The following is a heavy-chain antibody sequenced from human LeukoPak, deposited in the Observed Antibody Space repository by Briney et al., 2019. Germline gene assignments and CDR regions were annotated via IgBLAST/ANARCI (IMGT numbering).Heavy chain of an antibody. V-gene: IGHV4-4*02. Sequence: SETLSLTCAVSGGSISSSNWWSWVRQPPGKGLEWIGSIYYSGSTYYNPSLKSRVTISVDTSKNQFSLKLSSVTAADTAVYYCATSGYSFGRFDYWGQGTLVTVSS. D-gene: IGHD5-18*01. J-gene: IGHJ4*02. CDR3: ATSGYSFGRFDY. CDR1: GGSISSSNW. CDR2: IYYSGST.